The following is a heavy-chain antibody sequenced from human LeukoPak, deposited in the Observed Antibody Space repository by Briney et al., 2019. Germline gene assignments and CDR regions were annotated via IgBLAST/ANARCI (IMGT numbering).Heavy chain of an antibody. CDR1: GYTFTGYY. CDR3: ARIGNGGPKYYDYVWGSFYGMDV. V-gene: IGHV1-2*04. Sequence: GASVKVSCKASGYTFTGYYMHWVRQAPGQGLEWMGWINPSSGGTNYAQKFQGWVTMTRGTSISTAYMELRSLRSDDTAVYYCARIGNGGPKYYDYVWGSFYGMDVWGQGTTVTVSS. CDR2: INPSSGGT. D-gene: IGHD3-16*01. J-gene: IGHJ6*02.